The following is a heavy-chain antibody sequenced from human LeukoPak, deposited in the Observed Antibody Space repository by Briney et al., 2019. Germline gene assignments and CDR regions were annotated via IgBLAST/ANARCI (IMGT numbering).Heavy chain of an antibody. CDR3: TSRLLWFGE. V-gene: IGHV3-15*01. Sequence: GGSLRLSCAASGFTFSNAWMSWVRQAPEKGLEWVGRIKSKTDGGTTAYAAPVKGRFTISRDDSKNTLYLQMNSLETEDTAVYYCTSRLLWFGEGGQGTLVTVSS. D-gene: IGHD3-10*01. J-gene: IGHJ4*02. CDR1: GFTFSNAW. CDR2: IKSKTDGGTT.